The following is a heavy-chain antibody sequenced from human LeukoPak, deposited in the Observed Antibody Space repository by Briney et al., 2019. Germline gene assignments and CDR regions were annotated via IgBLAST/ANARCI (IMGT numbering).Heavy chain of an antibody. CDR1: GGSISSYY. J-gene: IGHJ4*02. V-gene: IGHV4-59*08. D-gene: IGHD3-3*01. CDR3: ARHEVYDFYDY. Sequence: SETLSLTCTVSGGSISSYYWSWIRQPPGKGLEWIGYIYYSGSTNYNPSLKSRVTISVDRSKNQFSLKLSSVTAADTAVYYCARHEVYDFYDYWGQGTLVTVSS. CDR2: IYYSGST.